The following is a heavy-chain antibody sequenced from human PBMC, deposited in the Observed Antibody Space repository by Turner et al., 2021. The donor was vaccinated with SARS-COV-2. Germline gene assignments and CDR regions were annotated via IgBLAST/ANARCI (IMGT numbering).Heavy chain of an antibody. V-gene: IGHV1-69*06. Sequence: QVQLVQSGAEVKKPGSSVKVPCKASGGPFSSYAISWVRQAPGQGLEGRGGIIPIFGTANYAQKFQGRVTITADKSTSTAYMEMSSLRSEETAVYYCARGATMVRGVIENLYYYYYGMDVWGQGTTVTVSS. CDR1: GGPFSSYA. CDR2: IIPIFGTA. J-gene: IGHJ6*02. CDR3: ARGATMVRGVIENLYYYYYGMDV. D-gene: IGHD3-10*01.